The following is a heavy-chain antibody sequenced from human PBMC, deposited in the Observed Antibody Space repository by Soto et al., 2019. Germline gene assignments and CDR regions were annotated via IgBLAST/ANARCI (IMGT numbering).Heavy chain of an antibody. D-gene: IGHD2-21*02. CDR2: IIPLFGTA. Sequence: QVHLVQSGAEVKKPGSLVKISCKASGGTFSSNTINWVRQAAGQGLEWMGGIIPLFGTANYAEKFQGRVTITADKSTNTEYMELRSLRSEDTAVYYCASKAACGGDCYAFDSWGQGTLVTVSS. CDR3: ASKAACGGDCYAFDS. J-gene: IGHJ4*02. V-gene: IGHV1-69*06. CDR1: GGTFSSNT.